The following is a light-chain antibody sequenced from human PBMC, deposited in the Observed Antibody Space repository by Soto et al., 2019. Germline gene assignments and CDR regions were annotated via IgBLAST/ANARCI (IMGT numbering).Light chain of an antibody. J-gene: IGKJ4*01. CDR1: QGIGNF. CDR3: HRYNSDPLT. V-gene: IGKV1-27*01. CDR2: AAS. Sequence: DIEMTQSPSSLSASLGDTVTITCRASQGIGNFLAWYQQKPGDVPKLLIYAASTVQSGGPSRFSGSGSGTDFTLTISSLQPEDVATYFCHRYNSDPLTFGGGTKVDIK.